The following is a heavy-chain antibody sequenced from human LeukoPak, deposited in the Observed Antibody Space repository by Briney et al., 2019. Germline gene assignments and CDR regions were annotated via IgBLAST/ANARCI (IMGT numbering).Heavy chain of an antibody. V-gene: IGHV4-39*07. Sequence: SETLSLTCTVSGDPISNNNYCWGWIRQPPGKGLEWIGNIYYSGSTYYNASLKSRVTISVDKSKNQFSLKLSSVTAADTAVYYCARSRVVPAAYIDYWGQGTLVTVSS. CDR3: ARSRVVPAAYIDY. CDR1: GDPISNNNYC. CDR2: IYYSGST. J-gene: IGHJ4*02. D-gene: IGHD2-2*01.